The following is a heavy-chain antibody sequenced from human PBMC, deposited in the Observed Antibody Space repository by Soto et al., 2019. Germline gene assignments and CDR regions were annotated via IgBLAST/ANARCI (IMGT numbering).Heavy chain of an antibody. Sequence: QVPLVESGGGVVQPGRSLRLSCAASGFTFSSYAMHWVRQAPGKGLEWVAVISYDGSNKYYADSVKGRFTISRDNSKNTLYLQMNSLRAEDTAVYYCARVRTYYYDSSGYPLAFDIWGQGTMVTVSS. CDR1: GFTFSSYA. V-gene: IGHV3-30-3*01. D-gene: IGHD3-22*01. CDR2: ISYDGSNK. CDR3: ARVRTYYYDSSGYPLAFDI. J-gene: IGHJ3*02.